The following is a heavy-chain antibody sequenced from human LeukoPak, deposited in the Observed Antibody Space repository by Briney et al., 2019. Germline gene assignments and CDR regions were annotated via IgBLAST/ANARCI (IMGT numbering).Heavy chain of an antibody. CDR1: GGSISSYY. Sequence: SETLSLTCTVSGGSISSYYWSWIRQPPGKGLEWIAYIYYTGSTYYSPSFKSRVTMSLDTSKNQFSLRLSSVTAVDTAVYYCARTSAQYSSSGLDVWGQGTTVTVSS. CDR3: ARTSAQYSSSGLDV. J-gene: IGHJ6*02. CDR2: IYYTGST. V-gene: IGHV4-59*04. D-gene: IGHD6-6*01.